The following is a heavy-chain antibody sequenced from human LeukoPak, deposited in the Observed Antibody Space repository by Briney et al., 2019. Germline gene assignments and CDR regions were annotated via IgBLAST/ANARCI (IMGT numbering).Heavy chain of an antibody. V-gene: IGHV1-46*01. J-gene: IGHJ5*02. CDR3: ARGGNVWYYDSSGYNWFDP. Sequence: ASVKVSCKASGYTFTSYYMHWVRQAPGQGLEWMGIINPSGGSTSYAQKFQGRVTMTRDMSTSTVYMELSSLRSEDTAVYYCARGGNVWYYDSSGYNWFDPWGQGTLVTVSS. CDR1: GYTFTSYY. CDR2: INPSGGST. D-gene: IGHD3-22*01.